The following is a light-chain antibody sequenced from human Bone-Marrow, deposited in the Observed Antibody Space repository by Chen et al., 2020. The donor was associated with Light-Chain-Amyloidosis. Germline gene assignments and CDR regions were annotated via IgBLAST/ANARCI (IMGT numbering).Light chain of an antibody. CDR1: SSDVGSYKF. CDR3: SSYAGSSTFVV. J-gene: IGLJ7*01. Sequence: QSALTQPASVSGSPGQSITISCTGTSSDVGSYKFVSWFQHHPGKAPKLMISEGTQRPSGVSTRFSGSKSGNTASLTISGLQAEDEADYYCSSYAGSSTFVVFGGGTQLTVL. V-gene: IGLV2-23*01. CDR2: EGT.